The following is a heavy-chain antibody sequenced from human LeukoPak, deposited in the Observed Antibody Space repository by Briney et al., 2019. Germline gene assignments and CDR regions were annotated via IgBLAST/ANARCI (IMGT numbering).Heavy chain of an antibody. Sequence: GGSLRPSCAASGFTFSDYYMSWIRQAPGKGLEWVSYISSSGSTIYYADSVKGRFTISRDNAKNSLYLQMNSLRAEDTAVYYCARSSVMITFGGVIEPFDYWGQGTLVTVSS. CDR1: GFTFSDYY. CDR3: ARSSVMITFGGVIEPFDY. D-gene: IGHD3-16*02. CDR2: ISSSGSTI. V-gene: IGHV3-11*01. J-gene: IGHJ4*02.